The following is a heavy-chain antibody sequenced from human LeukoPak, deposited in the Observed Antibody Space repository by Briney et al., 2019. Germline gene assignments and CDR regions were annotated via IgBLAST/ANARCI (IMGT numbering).Heavy chain of an antibody. V-gene: IGHV3-23*01. CDR3: AKKAHYDAYAKYFDY. J-gene: IGHJ4*02. Sequence: GGSLRLSCAASGLTFSNYAMTWVRQAPGKGLEWVSILSDSGVYTYYADSVKGRFTISRDNSNNMLYLQMNSLRAEDTAVYYCAKKAHYDAYAKYFDYWGQGTLVTVSS. D-gene: IGHD4-17*01. CDR1: GLTFSNYA. CDR2: LSDSGVYT.